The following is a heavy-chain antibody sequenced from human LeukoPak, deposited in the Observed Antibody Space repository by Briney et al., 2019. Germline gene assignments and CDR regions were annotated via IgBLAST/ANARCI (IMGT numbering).Heavy chain of an antibody. CDR2: ISSSSSYI. D-gene: IGHD2-2*01. CDR1: GFTFSSYS. CDR3: ATVYSSSPLRPMDV. J-gene: IGHJ6*02. V-gene: IGHV3-21*04. Sequence: GGSLRLSCAASGFTFSSYSMNWVRQAPGKGLEWVSSISSSSSYIYYADSVKGRFTISRDNSRNTLYLQVNSLRAEDTAVYYCATVYSSSPLRPMDVWGQGTTVTVSS.